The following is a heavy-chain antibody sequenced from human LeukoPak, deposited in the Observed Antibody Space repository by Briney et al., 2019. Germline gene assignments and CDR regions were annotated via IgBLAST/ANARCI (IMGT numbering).Heavy chain of an antibody. CDR1: GFSFTDYY. CDR2: IHPNSGGT. D-gene: IGHD3-10*02. J-gene: IGHJ4*02. V-gene: IGHV1-2*02. CDR3: ARVPLTLSPGSDY. Sequence: GASVKVSCKASGFSFTDYYIHWVRQAPGQGLEWMGWIHPNSGGTNYAQNFQGRVTMTGGTSITPTYMELGRLTSDDTAMYYCARVPLTLSPGSDYWGQGTLVTVSS.